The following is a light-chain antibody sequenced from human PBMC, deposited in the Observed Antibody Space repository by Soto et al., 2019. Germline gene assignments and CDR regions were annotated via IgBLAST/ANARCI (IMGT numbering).Light chain of an antibody. CDR3: QQYNNWPRT. V-gene: IGKV3-15*01. CDR1: QRVNIN. CDR2: GAY. Sequence: IVLTQSPGTLTLSPGERASLSCRASQRVNINLAWYQQKPGQAPRLLIYGAYTRATGIPVRFSGSGSGTEFTLTISSLQSEDFGVYYCQQYNNWPRTFGQGTKVDIK. J-gene: IGKJ1*01.